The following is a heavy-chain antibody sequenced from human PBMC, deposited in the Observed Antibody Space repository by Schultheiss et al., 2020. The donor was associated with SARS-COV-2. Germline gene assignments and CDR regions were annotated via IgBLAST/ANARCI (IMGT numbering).Heavy chain of an antibody. CDR1: GGSISSGGYY. Sequence: SQTLSLTCTVSGGSISSGGYYWSWIRQHPGKGLEWIGYIYYSGSTYYNPSLKSRVTISVDTSKNQFSLKLSSVTAADTAVYYCARDRIRPKGDYYFEYYGMDVWGQGTTVTVSS. CDR3: ARDRIRPKGDYYFEYYGMDV. V-gene: IGHV4-31*03. J-gene: IGHJ6*02. D-gene: IGHD3-22*01. CDR2: IYYSGST.